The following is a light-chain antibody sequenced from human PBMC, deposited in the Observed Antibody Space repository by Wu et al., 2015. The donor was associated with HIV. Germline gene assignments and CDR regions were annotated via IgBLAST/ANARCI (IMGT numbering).Light chain of an antibody. CDR3: QQYYSTLLFT. Sequence: DIQMTQSPSSLSASVGDRVTISCQASHDINNNLNWYQQKPGKAPKLLLYAASRLESGVPSRFSGSGSGTDYTLTISSLQPEDFATYYCQQYYSTLLFTFGPGTKVDIK. J-gene: IGKJ3*01. CDR1: HDINNN. V-gene: IGKV1-NL1*01. CDR2: AAS.